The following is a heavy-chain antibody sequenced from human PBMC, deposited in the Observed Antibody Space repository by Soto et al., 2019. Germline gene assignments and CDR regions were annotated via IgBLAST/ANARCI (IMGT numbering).Heavy chain of an antibody. CDR2: ISAYNGNT. D-gene: IGHD2-2*01. V-gene: IGHV1-18*01. J-gene: IGHJ5*02. Sequence: ASVKVSCKASGYTFTSYGISWVRQAPGQGLEWMGWISAYNGNTNYAQKLQGRVTMTTDTSTSTAYMELRSLRSDDTAVYYCARVSLVPAAIGKDNWFDPWGQGTLVTVSS. CDR3: ARVSLVPAAIGKDNWFDP. CDR1: GYTFTSYG.